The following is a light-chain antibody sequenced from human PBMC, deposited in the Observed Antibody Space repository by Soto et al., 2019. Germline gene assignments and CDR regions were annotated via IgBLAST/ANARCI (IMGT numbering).Light chain of an antibody. J-gene: IGKJ4*01. CDR2: GAS. Sequence: EIVLTQSPGTLSLSPGDRATLSCRASQSVTSNYLAWYQQKPGQAPRLLLYGASRRGIGIPDRFCGSGSGTDFTLTISRLEPEDFAVYYCQQYDTSPPLTVGGGTKVEIK. CDR1: QSVTSNY. CDR3: QQYDTSPPLT. V-gene: IGKV3-20*01.